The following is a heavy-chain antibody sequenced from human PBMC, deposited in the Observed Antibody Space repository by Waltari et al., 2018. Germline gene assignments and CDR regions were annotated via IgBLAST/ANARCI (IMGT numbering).Heavy chain of an antibody. CDR1: GFTFSSYG. V-gene: IGHV3-30*02. Sequence: QVQLVESGGGVVQPGGSLRLSCAASGFTFSSYGMHWVRQAPGKGLEWVAFIRYDGSNKYYADSVKGRFTISRDNSKNTLYLQMNSLRAEDTAVYYCAKAPGFGELYPFDYWGQGTLVTVSS. D-gene: IGHD3-10*01. CDR2: IRYDGSNK. J-gene: IGHJ4*02. CDR3: AKAPGFGELYPFDY.